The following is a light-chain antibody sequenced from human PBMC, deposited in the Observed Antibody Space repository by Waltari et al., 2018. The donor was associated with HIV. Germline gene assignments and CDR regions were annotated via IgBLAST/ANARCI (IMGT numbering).Light chain of an antibody. J-gene: IGLJ1*01. Sequence: QSVVTQPPSVSGAPGQRVTISCTGSSSNIGTGYGVHWYQQFPGTAPKLLLYGHSNRPSGVPDRFSGSKTGTSASLAIGGLQSEDEADYYRAAWDDNLNGQVFGTGTKVTVL. V-gene: IGLV1-40*01. CDR3: AAWDDNLNGQV. CDR1: SSNIGTGYG. CDR2: GHS.